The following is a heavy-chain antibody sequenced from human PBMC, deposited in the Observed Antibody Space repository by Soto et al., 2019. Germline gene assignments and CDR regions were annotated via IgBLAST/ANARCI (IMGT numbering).Heavy chain of an antibody. CDR2: IWYDGSNK. D-gene: IGHD3-16*01. J-gene: IGHJ3*02. V-gene: IGHV3-33*01. Sequence: QVQLVESGGGVVQPGRSLRLSCAASGFTFSSYGMHWVRQAPGKGLEWVAGIWYDGSNKYYADSVKGRFTISRDNSKNTLYLQMNSLRAEDTAVYYGAREGGPGAFDIWGQGTMVTVSS. CDR3: AREGGPGAFDI. CDR1: GFTFSSYG.